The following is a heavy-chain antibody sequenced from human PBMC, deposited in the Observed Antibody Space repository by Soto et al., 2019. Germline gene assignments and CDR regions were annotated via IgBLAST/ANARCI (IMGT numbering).Heavy chain of an antibody. CDR1: GGFISSSSYY. J-gene: IGHJ4*02. Sequence: SETLSLTYTVSGGFISSSSYYWGWIRQPPGKGLEWIGSIYYSGSTYYNPSLKSRVTTSVDTSKNQFSLKLSSVTAADTAVYYCARLVYDSSGYRPGWGQGTLVTVS. CDR3: ARLVYDSSGYRPG. V-gene: IGHV4-39*01. CDR2: IYYSGST. D-gene: IGHD3-22*01.